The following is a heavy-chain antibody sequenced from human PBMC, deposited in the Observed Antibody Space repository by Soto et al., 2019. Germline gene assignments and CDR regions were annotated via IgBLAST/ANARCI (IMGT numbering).Heavy chain of an antibody. J-gene: IGHJ6*02. D-gene: IGHD3-10*01. CDR3: ASSLTMVRGVIPYYYYGMDV. Sequence: ESLNISWKCSGYSSTSYWIGWVRQMPVKGLEWMGIIDPGDSDTRYSPSFKGQFTISADKSISTAYLPWSSPKASDTAMYYCASSLTMVRGVIPYYYYGMDVSGQGTTVTISS. CDR1: GYSSTSYW. CDR2: IDPGDSDT. V-gene: IGHV5-51*01.